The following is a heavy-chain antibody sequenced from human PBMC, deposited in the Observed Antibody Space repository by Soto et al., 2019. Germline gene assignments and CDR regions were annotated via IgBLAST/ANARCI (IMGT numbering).Heavy chain of an antibody. D-gene: IGHD6-19*01. Sequence: PSETLSLTCTFSGDSISGYYWSLIRQPPGKGLEWIGSSGGTNYNPPLKSRVTISSDTSKNHFFLKLRSVTATDTAVYFCARHQGSGRPLFDYWGQGILVTVSS. V-gene: IGHV4-59*08. CDR3: ARHQGSGRPLFDY. CDR1: GDSISGYY. J-gene: IGHJ4*02. CDR2: SGGT.